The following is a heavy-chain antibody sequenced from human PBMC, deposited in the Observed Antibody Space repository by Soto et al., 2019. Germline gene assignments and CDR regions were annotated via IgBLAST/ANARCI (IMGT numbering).Heavy chain of an antibody. CDR3: ARGPSTAAPLSDWYFDL. V-gene: IGHV3-48*02. J-gene: IGHJ2*01. D-gene: IGHD2-2*01. CDR1: GFTFSSYS. Sequence: EVQLVESGGGLVQPGESLRLSCAASGFTFSSYSMNWVRQAPGKGLEWISYIASSSWNIYYADTVKGRFTISRDNAKNSLFLQMNSLRDDDTAVYYCARGPSTAAPLSDWYFDLWGRGTLVTVSS. CDR2: IASSSWNI.